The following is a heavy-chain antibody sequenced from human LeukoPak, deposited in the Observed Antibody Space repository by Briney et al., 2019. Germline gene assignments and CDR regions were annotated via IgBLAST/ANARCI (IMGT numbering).Heavy chain of an antibody. D-gene: IGHD6-13*01. J-gene: IGHJ5*02. Sequence: GESLKISCKGSGYSFTSYWIGWVRQMPGKGLEWMGIIYPGDSDTRYSPSFQGQVTISADKSISTAYLQWSSLKASDTAMYYCARRLSGIGAAGSYNWFDPWGQGTLVTVSS. CDR1: GYSFTSYW. CDR3: ARRLSGIGAAGSYNWFDP. CDR2: IYPGDSDT. V-gene: IGHV5-51*01.